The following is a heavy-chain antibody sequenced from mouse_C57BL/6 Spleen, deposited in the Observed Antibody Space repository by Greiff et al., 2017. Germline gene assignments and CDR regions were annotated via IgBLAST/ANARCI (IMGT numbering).Heavy chain of an antibody. V-gene: IGHV1-5*01. CDR1: GYTFTSYW. D-gene: IGHD2-4*01. J-gene: IGHJ3*01. CDR3: TRYYYDVEFAY. CDR2: IYPGNSDT. Sequence: VQLKQSGTVLARPGASVKMSCKTSGYTFTSYWMHWVKQRPGQGLEWIGAIYPGNSDTSYNQQFKGKTKLTAVTSASTAYMELSSLPNEDSAVYYCTRYYYDVEFAYWGQGTLVTVAA.